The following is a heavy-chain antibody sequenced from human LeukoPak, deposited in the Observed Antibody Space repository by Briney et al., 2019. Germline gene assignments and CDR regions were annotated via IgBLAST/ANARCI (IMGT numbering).Heavy chain of an antibody. CDR2: ISSTASTI. D-gene: IGHD3-22*01. CDR3: ARATYYYDSSGYYSRYYFDY. V-gene: IGHV3-48*04. CDR1: GFSLTTYT. Sequence: GGSLRLSCVASGFSLTTYTMNWVRQAPGKGLEWVSSISSTASTIYYADSVRGRFVISRDNAKNSLYLQMNSLRAEDTAVYYCARATYYYDSSGYYSRYYFDYWGQGTLVTVSS. J-gene: IGHJ4*02.